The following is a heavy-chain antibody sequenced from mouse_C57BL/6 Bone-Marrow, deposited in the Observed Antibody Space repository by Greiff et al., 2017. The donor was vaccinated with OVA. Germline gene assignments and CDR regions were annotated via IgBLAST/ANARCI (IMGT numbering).Heavy chain of an antibody. J-gene: IGHJ4*01. Sequence: VKLVESGAELARPGASVKLSCKASGYTFTSYGISWVKQRTGQGLEWIGEIYPRSGNTYYNEKFKGKVTLTADKSSSTAYMELRSLTSEDSAVYFCARRDYDYGEAMDYWGQGTSVTVSS. CDR1: GYTFTSYG. CDR3: ARRDYDYGEAMDY. V-gene: IGHV1-81*01. D-gene: IGHD2-4*01. CDR2: IYPRSGNT.